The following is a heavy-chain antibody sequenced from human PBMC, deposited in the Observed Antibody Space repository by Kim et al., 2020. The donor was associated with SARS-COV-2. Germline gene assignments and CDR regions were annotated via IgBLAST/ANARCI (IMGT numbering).Heavy chain of an antibody. D-gene: IGHD3-16*01. J-gene: IGHJ4*02. V-gene: IGHV4-31*03. CDR1: GGSISSGGYY. CDR2: IYYSGST. Sequence: SETLSLTCTVSGGSISSGGYYWSWIRQHPGKGLEWIGYIYYSGSTYYNPSLKSRVTISVDTSKNQFSLKLSSVTAADTAVYYCARADYGDGYNEGWRYFDYWGQGTLVTVSS. CDR3: ARADYGDGYNEGWRYFDY.